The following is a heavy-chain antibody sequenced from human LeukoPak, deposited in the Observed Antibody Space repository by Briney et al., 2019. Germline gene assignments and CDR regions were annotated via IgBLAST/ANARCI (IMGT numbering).Heavy chain of an antibody. V-gene: IGHV3-30*04. CDR2: ISYDGSNK. CDR1: GFTFSSYA. Sequence: PGGSLRLSCAASGFTFSSYAMHWVRQAPGKGLEWVAVISYDGSNKYYADSVKGRFTISRDNSKNTLYLQMNSLRAEDTAVYYCARATPHCTSGVCYSFDYWGQGTLVTVSS. D-gene: IGHD2-8*01. J-gene: IGHJ4*02. CDR3: ARATPHCTSGVCYSFDY.